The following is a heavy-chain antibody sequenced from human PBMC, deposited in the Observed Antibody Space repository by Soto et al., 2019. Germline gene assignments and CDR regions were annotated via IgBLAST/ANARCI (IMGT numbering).Heavy chain of an antibody. CDR3: ARAQGTRRDSSGYSNDAFDI. D-gene: IGHD3-22*01. Sequence: GSLRLSCAASGFTFSSYDMHWVRQATGKGLEGVSASGTAGDTYYPGSVKGRFTISRENPKNSLCLQMNSRGAGETAVYYCARAQGTRRDSSGYSNDAFDIWSQGTMVTVSS. CDR2: SGTAGDT. V-gene: IGHV3-13*01. CDR1: GFTFSSYD. J-gene: IGHJ3*02.